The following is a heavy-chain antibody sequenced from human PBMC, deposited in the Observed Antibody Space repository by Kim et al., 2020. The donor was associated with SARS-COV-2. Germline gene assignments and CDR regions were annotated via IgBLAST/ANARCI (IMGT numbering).Heavy chain of an antibody. CDR3: ASGSTLTTLDY. D-gene: IGHD4-17*01. J-gene: IGHJ4*02. Sequence: GGSLRLSCAASGFTVSNNYMTWVRQAPGKGLEWVSFIYASATTVYADSVRGRFTISRDKSKNTLYLQMNNLRAEDTALYYCASGSTLTTLDYWGQGTLLT. V-gene: IGHV3-66*01. CDR1: GFTVSNNY. CDR2: IYASATT.